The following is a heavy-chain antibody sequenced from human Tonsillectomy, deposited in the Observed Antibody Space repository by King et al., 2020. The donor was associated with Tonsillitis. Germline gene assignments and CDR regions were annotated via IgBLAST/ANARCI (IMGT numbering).Heavy chain of an antibody. CDR3: AREGERSGSYSLFDY. CDR2: MNSGSTSI. CDR1: GFTFSTYS. J-gene: IGHJ4*02. D-gene: IGHD3-10*01. Sequence: VQLVESGGGLVKPGGSLRLSCAASGFTFSTYSMNWVRQAPGKGLEWVSCMNSGSTSIYYADSVKGRFTMSRDNAKNSLYLQMNSLSAEDTAVYYCAREGERSGSYSLFDYWGQGTLVTVSS. V-gene: IGHV3-21*01.